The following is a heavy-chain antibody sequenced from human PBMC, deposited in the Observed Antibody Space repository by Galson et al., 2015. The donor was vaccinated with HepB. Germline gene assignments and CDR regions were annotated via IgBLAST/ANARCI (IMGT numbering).Heavy chain of an antibody. CDR2: LSGSGATT. CDR3: AKSLYDILTVCFPSNY. Sequence: SLRLSCATSGFTFSNYAMTWVRQAPGKGLEWVSTLSGSGATTYYADSVRGRFTISRDNSKNTVYLQMDSLRAEDTAVYYCAKSLYDILTVCFPSNYWGQGTLVTVSS. V-gene: IGHV3-23*01. J-gene: IGHJ4*02. CDR1: GFTFSNYA. D-gene: IGHD3-9*01.